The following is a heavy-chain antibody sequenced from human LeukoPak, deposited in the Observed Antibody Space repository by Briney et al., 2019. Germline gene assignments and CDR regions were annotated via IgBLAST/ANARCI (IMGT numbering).Heavy chain of an antibody. V-gene: IGHV4-59*08. D-gene: IGHD6-19*01. CDR1: GGSISSYY. CDR2: IYYSGST. Sequence: SETLSLTCTVSGGSISSYYWSWIRQPPGKGLEWIGYIYYSGSTNYNPSLKSQVTISVDTSKNQFSLKLSSVTAADTAVYYCAGIAVAGYFDYWGQGTLVTVSS. CDR3: AGIAVAGYFDY. J-gene: IGHJ4*02.